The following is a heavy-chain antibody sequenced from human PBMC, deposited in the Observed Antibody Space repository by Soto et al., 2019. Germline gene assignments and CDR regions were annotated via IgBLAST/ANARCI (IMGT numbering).Heavy chain of an antibody. CDR2: ISSSGSTI. D-gene: IGHD3-9*01. CDR3: ARGGRYFDCAHAYGGRSLY. V-gene: IGHV3-11*01. CDR1: GFTFSDYY. Sequence: PGGSMRLSCAASGFTFSDYYMSWIRQAPGKGLEWVSYISSSGSTIYYADSVKGRFTISRDNAKNSLYLQMNSLRAEDTAVYYCARGGRYFDCAHAYGGRSLYWGQGTLVTVSS. J-gene: IGHJ4*02.